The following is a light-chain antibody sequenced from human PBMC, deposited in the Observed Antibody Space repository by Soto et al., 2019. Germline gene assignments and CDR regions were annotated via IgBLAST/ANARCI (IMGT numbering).Light chain of an antibody. CDR3: QQYTSWPLT. CDR2: DIF. CDR1: QSVGID. J-gene: IGKJ4*01. V-gene: IGKV3D-15*01. Sequence: EIVMTQSPATLSVSPGERATLSCRASQSVGIDLAWYQQKPGQAPRLVIYDIFTMATGVPTRISGSGSGTEFTLTTSSLHSEDFEVYYCQQYTSWPLTLGGGTKVDIK.